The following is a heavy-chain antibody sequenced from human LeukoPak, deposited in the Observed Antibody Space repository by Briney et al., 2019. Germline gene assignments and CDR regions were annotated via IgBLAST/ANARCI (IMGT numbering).Heavy chain of an antibody. J-gene: IGHJ3*02. D-gene: IGHD1-26*01. CDR3: AREESGSCYGGGHAFDI. V-gene: IGHV4-59*01. CDR2: IYYSGST. Sequence: SETLSLTCTVSGGSISSYYWSWIRQPPGKGLEWIGYIYYSGSTNYNPSLKSRVTISVDTSENQFSLKLSSVTAADTAVYYCAREESGSCYGGGHAFDIWGQGTMVTVSS. CDR1: GGSISSYY.